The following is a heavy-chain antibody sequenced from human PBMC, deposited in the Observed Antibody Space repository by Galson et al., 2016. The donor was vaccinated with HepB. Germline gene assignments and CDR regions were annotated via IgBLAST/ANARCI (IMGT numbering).Heavy chain of an antibody. D-gene: IGHD6-13*01. CDR1: GYTFTSYQ. J-gene: IGHJ4*02. Sequence: SVKVSCKAFGYTFTSYQLHWVRQAPGQGLEWMGVINPRGGDTNYVQKFRGRVTVTSDTSTNTAYMELGSLRSEDTAVYYCARVGQELVLRGWYFDYWGQGTLVTVSS. V-gene: IGHV1-46*01. CDR3: ARVGQELVLRGWYFDY. CDR2: INPRGGDT.